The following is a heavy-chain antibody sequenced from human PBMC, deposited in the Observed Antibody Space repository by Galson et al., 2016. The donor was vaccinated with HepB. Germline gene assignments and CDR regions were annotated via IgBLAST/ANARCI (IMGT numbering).Heavy chain of an antibody. V-gene: IGHV1-18*01. D-gene: IGHD3-10*01. CDR1: GYTFTSYG. Sequence: SVKVSCKASGYTFTSYGINWVRQAPGQGLEWMGRINTYTGNTNYPQKFQGRVTMTTDTSTSTAYMDLRSLRPDDTVVYYCARDRAYGGLMFDSWGQGTLVTVSS. CDR2: INTYTGNT. J-gene: IGHJ4*02. CDR3: ARDRAYGGLMFDS.